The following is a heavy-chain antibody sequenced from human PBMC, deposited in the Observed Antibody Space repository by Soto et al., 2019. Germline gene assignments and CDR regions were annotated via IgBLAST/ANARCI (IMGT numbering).Heavy chain of an antibody. D-gene: IGHD3-10*01. CDR3: ARERTTMVRGVRYYYYGMDV. CDR2: IGTAGDT. V-gene: IGHV3-13*04. Sequence: EVQLVESGGGLVQPGGSLRLSCAASGFTFSSYDMHWVRQATGKGLEWVSAIGTAGDTYYPGSVKGRFTISRENAKNSXYXXMNSLRAGDTAVYYCARERTTMVRGVRYYYYGMDVWGQGTTVTVSS. CDR1: GFTFSSYD. J-gene: IGHJ6*02.